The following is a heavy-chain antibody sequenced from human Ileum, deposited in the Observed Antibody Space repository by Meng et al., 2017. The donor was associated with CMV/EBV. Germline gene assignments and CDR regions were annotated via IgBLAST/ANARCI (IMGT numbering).Heavy chain of an antibody. CDR2: ISGSGGST. Sequence: SSYAMSWVRQAPGKGLEWVSAISGSGGSTYYADSVKGRFTISRDNSKNTLYLQMNSLRAEDTAVYYCANYGEARYDSSGRAHNYFDYWGQGTLVTVSS. CDR3: ANYGEARYDSSGRAHNYFDY. D-gene: IGHD3-22*01. J-gene: IGHJ4*02. V-gene: IGHV3-23*01. CDR1: SSYA.